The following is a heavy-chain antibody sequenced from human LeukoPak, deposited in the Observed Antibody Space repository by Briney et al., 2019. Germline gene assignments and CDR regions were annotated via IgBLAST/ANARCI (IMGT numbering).Heavy chain of an antibody. D-gene: IGHD2-15*01. Sequence: ASVKVSCKASGYTFTSYDINWVRQATGQGLEWMGWMNPNSGNTGYAQKFQGRVTMTRNTSISTAYMELSSLRSEDTAVYYCARGSYCSGGSYYYYYYMDVWGKGTTVTVSS. CDR1: GYTFTSYD. V-gene: IGHV1-8*01. CDR3: ARGSYCSGGSYYYYYYMDV. J-gene: IGHJ6*03. CDR2: MNPNSGNT.